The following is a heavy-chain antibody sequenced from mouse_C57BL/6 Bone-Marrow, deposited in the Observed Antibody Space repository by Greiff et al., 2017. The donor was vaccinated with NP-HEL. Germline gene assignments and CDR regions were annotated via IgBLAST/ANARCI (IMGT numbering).Heavy chain of an antibody. CDR2: IYPRSGNT. J-gene: IGHJ2*01. Sequence: VQLQESGAELARPGASVKLSCKASGYTFTSYGISWVKQRTGQGLQWIGEIYPRSGNTYYNEKFKGKATLTADKSSSTAYMELRSLTSEDSAVYFCARFDYYGSSYGGYWGQGTTLTVSS. D-gene: IGHD1-1*01. CDR1: GYTFTSYG. V-gene: IGHV1-81*01. CDR3: ARFDYYGSSYGGY.